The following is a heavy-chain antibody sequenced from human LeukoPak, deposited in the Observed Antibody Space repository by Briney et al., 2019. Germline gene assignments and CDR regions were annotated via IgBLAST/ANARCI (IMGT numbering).Heavy chain of an antibody. J-gene: IGHJ3*02. V-gene: IGHV1-8*01. CDR1: GYTFTSYD. CDR2: MNPNSGNT. D-gene: IGHD6-13*01. CDR3: ASGGYGSWSNDAFDI. Sequence: GASVKVSCKASGYTFTSYDINWVRLATGQGLEWMGWMNPNSGNTGYAQKFQGRVTMTRNTSISTAYMELSSLRSEDTAVYYCASGGYGSWSNDAFDIWGQGTMVTVSS.